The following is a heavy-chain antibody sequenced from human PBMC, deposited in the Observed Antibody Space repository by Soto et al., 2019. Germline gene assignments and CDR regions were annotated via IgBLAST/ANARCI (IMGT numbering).Heavy chain of an antibody. CDR2: MKPKTGDS. J-gene: IGHJ4*02. CDR1: GYTFTTND. CDR3: ARGGPAARFDL. D-gene: IGHD6-6*01. Sequence: ASVKVSCKASGYTFTTNDIDWVRQASGQGLEWLGWMKPKTGDSGSAQDFQGRITMTRDTATSTAYMELSNLRSEDTAVYYCARGGPAARFDLWGQGTLVTVSS. V-gene: IGHV1-8*01.